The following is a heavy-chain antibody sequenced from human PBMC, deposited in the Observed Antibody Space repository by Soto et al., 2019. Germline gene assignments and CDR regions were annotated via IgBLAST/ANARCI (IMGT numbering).Heavy chain of an antibody. Sequence: QVDLVQSGAEVKKPGASVTISCKASGSAITRYYIHWVRQAPGRGLEWMGIINPGGGSASDAQKFQDRVTIDKDTSTGTVYMDLRSMRTEDTAVYYCARDTIGWSLNGLDVWGQGTTVNVSS. V-gene: IGHV1-46*01. CDR3: ARDTIGWSLNGLDV. J-gene: IGHJ6*02. CDR1: GSAITRYY. CDR2: INPGGGSA. D-gene: IGHD6-19*01.